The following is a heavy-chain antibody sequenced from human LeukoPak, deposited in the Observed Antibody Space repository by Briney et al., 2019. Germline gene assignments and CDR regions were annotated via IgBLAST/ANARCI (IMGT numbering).Heavy chain of an antibody. V-gene: IGHV1-2*02. CDR1: GYTSTDYSDYY. J-gene: IGHJ6*02. Sequence: ASVKVSCKASGYTSTDYSDYYIHWVRQAPGQGLEWMGWISPHNGVTNYAQKFQGRVTMTTDTSTSTAYMELRSLRSDDTAVYYCAKDYGHLFYYYYYYGMDVWGQGTTVTVSS. CDR2: ISPHNGVT. D-gene: IGHD4-17*01. CDR3: AKDYGHLFYYYYYYGMDV.